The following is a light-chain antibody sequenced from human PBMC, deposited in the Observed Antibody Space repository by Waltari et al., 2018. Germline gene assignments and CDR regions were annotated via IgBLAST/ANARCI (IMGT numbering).Light chain of an antibody. CDR3: QQYYSTLLT. V-gene: IGKV1-NL1*01. CDR1: QGISNS. Sequence: DIQMTQSPSSLSASVGDRVTIYCRASQGISNSLAWYQQKPGKAPKLLVYAASRLEGGVPSRFSGRGSVTDYTLTINSLQPEDFATYYCQQYYSTLLTFGGGTKVEIK. CDR2: AAS. J-gene: IGKJ4*01.